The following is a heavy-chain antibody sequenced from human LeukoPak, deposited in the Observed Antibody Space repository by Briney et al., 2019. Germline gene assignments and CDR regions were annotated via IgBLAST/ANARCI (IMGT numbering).Heavy chain of an antibody. CDR1: GGSISSYY. Sequence: SETLSLTCTVSGGSISSYYWSWIRQPPGKGLEWIGYIYYSGSTNYNPSLKSRVTISVDTSKNQFSLKLSSVSAADTAVYYCAKQTGSGLFILPGGQGTLVTVSS. V-gene: IGHV4-59*08. CDR2: IYYSGST. J-gene: IGHJ4*02. CDR3: AKQTGSGLFILP. D-gene: IGHD3/OR15-3a*01.